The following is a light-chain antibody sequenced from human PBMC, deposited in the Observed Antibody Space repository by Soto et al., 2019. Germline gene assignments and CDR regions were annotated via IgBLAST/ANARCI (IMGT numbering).Light chain of an antibody. CDR3: SSYTDNGVL. CDR2: EVS. CDR1: SSDVGRYKY. J-gene: IGLJ2*01. Sequence: QSVLTQPASVSGSPGQSITISCSETSSDVGRYKYVSWYQQHPGKAPRLMLYEVSNRPLGVSNRFSGSKSDNTASLTISGLQAEDEADYYCSSYTDNGVLFGGGTKLTVL. V-gene: IGLV2-14*01.